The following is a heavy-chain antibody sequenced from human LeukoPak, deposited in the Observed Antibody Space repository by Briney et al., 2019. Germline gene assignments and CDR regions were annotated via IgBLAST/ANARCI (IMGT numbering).Heavy chain of an antibody. CDR1: GGSIGSSSYF. V-gene: IGHV4-39*01. Sequence: PSETLSLTCNVSGGSIGSSSYFWGWIRQPPGKGLEWIGNIYYTGSTYYNPSLKSRVTISVDTSKNQFSLTVRHVTDADTAVYYCARLDYYSWPYYFDSWGQGSLVTVSS. CDR3: ARLDYYSWPYYFDS. D-gene: IGHD1-26*01. CDR2: IYYTGST. J-gene: IGHJ4*02.